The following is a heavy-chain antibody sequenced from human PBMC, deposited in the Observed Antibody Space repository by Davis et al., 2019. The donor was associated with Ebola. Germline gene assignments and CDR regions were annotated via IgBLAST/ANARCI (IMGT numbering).Heavy chain of an antibody. J-gene: IGHJ4*01. CDR3: AASAGTVGKFDY. CDR2: INPSGGST. Sequence: ASVKVSCKASGYTFTSYYMHWVRQAPGQGLEWMGIINPSGGSTNYAQKFQGRVTITRDMSTSTSYLDLSNLRSEDTAVYYCAASAGTVGKFDYWGQGTLVTVSS. V-gene: IGHV1-46*01. CDR1: GYTFTSYY. D-gene: IGHD1-14*01.